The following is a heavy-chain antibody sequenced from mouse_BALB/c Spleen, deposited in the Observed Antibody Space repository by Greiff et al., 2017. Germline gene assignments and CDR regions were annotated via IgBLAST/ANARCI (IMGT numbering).Heavy chain of an antibody. CDR2: ISNLAYSI. CDR1: GFTFSDYG. D-gene: IGHD4-1*01. Sequence: EVQRVESGGGLVQPGGSRKLSCAASGFTFSDYGMAWVRQAPGKGPEWVAFISNLAYSIYYADTVTGRFTISRENAKNTLYLEMSSLRSEDTAMYYCAREANWDFDYWGQGTTLTVSS. CDR3: AREANWDFDY. V-gene: IGHV5-15*02. J-gene: IGHJ2*01.